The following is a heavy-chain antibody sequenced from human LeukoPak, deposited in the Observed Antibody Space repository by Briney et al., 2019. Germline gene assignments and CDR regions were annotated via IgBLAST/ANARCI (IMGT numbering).Heavy chain of an antibody. Sequence: SETLSLTCAVSGGSISSSNWWSWVRQPPGKGLEWIGEIYHSGSTNYNPSLKSRVTISVDKSKNQSSLKLSSVTAADTAVYYCAREGIARGYFDYWGQGTLVTVSS. CDR2: IYHSGST. V-gene: IGHV4-4*02. D-gene: IGHD6-13*01. CDR3: AREGIARGYFDY. CDR1: GGSISSSNW. J-gene: IGHJ4*02.